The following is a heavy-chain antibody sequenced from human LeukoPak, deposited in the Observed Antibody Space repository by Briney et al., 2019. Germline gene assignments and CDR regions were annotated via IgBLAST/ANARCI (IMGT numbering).Heavy chain of an antibody. J-gene: IGHJ3*02. D-gene: IGHD2-2*01. CDR2: INHSGST. CDR3: ARGYRYCSSTSCYNRAFDI. Sequence: PSETLSLTCAVYGGSFRGYYWSWIRQPPGKGLEWIGEINHSGSTNYNPSLKSRVTISVDTSKNQFSLKLSSVTAADTAVYYCARGYRYCSSTSCYNRAFDIWGQGTMVTVSS. V-gene: IGHV4-34*01. CDR1: GGSFRGYY.